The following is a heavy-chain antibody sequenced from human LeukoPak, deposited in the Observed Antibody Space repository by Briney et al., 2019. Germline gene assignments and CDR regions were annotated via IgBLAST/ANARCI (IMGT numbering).Heavy chain of an antibody. CDR2: IYPDDSNT. Sequence: RGESLKISCQGSGNNFPIYWIGWVRQMPGQGLEWMGIIYPDDSNTIYGPSFQGQVTISADKSINTAYLEWSSLKASDTAIYYCARQGAAGKYYYYYMDVWGKGTTVTVSS. D-gene: IGHD6-13*01. V-gene: IGHV5-51*01. CDR3: ARQGAAGKYYYYYMDV. CDR1: GNNFPIYW. J-gene: IGHJ6*03.